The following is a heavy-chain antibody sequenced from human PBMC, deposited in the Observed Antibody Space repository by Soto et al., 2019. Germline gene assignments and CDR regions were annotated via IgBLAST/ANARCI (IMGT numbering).Heavy chain of an antibody. CDR1: GGSISSDY. CDR3: ARVAAGFWSGPWYYYYRMDV. V-gene: IGHV4-59*13. CDR2: IYYSGST. Sequence: AETLSLTCTVSGGSISSDYWSWIRQPPGNGLEWIGYIYYSGSTNYNPSLKSRVTISVDTSKNQFSLKLSSVTAADTAVYYCARVAAGFWSGPWYYYYRMDVWGRATTVTVSS. D-gene: IGHD3-3*01. J-gene: IGHJ6*02.